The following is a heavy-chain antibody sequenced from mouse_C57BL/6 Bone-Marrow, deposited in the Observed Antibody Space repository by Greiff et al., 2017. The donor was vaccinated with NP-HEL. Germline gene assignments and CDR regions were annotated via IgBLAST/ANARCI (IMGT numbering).Heavy chain of an antibody. CDR1: GFTFSSYA. CDR2: ISDGGSYT. Sequence: EVKLQESGGGLVKPGGSLKLSCAASGFTFSSYAMSWVRQTPEKRLEWVATISDGGSYTYYPDNVKGRFTISRDNAKNNLYLQMSHLKSEDTAMYYCARDGDYDFDYWGQGTTLTVSS. D-gene: IGHD2-4*01. CDR3: ARDGDYDFDY. V-gene: IGHV5-4*01. J-gene: IGHJ2*01.